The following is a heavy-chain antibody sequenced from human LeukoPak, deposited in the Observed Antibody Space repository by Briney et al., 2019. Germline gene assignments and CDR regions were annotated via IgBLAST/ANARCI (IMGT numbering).Heavy chain of an antibody. D-gene: IGHD3-22*01. J-gene: IGHJ4*02. CDR2: IYTSGST. CDR3: ASSTYYYDSSGYYKQNYFDY. Sequence: PSETLSLTCTVSGGSISSYYWSWIRQPAGKGLEWIGRIYTSGSTNYNPSLKSRVTMSVDTSKNQFSLKLSSVTAADTAVYYCASSTYYYDSSGYYKQNYFDYWGQGTLVTVSS. CDR1: GGSISSYY. V-gene: IGHV4-4*07.